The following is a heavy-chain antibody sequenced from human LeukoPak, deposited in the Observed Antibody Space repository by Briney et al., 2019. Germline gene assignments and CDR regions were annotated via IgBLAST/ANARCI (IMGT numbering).Heavy chain of an antibody. V-gene: IGHV1-69*13. CDR3: ASPYYYDSSPTGGFDP. D-gene: IGHD3-22*01. CDR2: IIPIFGTA. CDR1: GYTFTSYY. J-gene: IGHJ5*02. Sequence: ASVKVSCKASGYTFTSYYMHWVRQAPGQGLEWMGGIIPIFGTANYAQKFQGRVTITADESTSTAYMELSSLRSEDTAVYYCASPYYYDSSPTGGFDPWGQGTLVTVSS.